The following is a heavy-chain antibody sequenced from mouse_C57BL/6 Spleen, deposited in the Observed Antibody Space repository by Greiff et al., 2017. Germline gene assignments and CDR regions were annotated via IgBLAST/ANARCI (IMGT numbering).Heavy chain of an antibody. Sequence: VQLQQSVAELVRPGASVKLSCTASGFNIKNTYMHWVKQRPEQGLEWIGRIDPANGNTKYAPKFQGTATITADTSSNTAYLQLSSLTSDDTAIYYCARSSITTVGAMDYWGQGTSVTVSS. J-gene: IGHJ4*01. D-gene: IGHD1-1*01. CDR3: ARSSITTVGAMDY. CDR1: GFNIKNTY. CDR2: IDPANGNT. V-gene: IGHV14-3*01.